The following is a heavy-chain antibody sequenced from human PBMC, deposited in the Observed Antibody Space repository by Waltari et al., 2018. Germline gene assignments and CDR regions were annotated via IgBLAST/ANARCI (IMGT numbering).Heavy chain of an antibody. V-gene: IGHV4-59*01. Sequence: QVQLQESGPGLVKPSETLSLTCTVSGGSISRYYWSWIRQPPGKGLEWIGYIYYSGSTAYNPSLKSRVTISVDTSKNQFSLKLSSVIAADTAVYYCARRSPDSSGYYNYWGQGTLVTVSS. CDR2: IYYSGST. D-gene: IGHD3-22*01. CDR3: ARRSPDSSGYYNY. J-gene: IGHJ4*02. CDR1: GGSISRYY.